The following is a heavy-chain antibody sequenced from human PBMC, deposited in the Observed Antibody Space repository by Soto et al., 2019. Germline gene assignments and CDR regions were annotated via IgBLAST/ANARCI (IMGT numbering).Heavy chain of an antibody. Sequence: ASVKVSCKASGYTFTGYYMHWVRQAPGQGLEWMGWINPNSGGTNYAQKFQGWVTMTRDTSISTAYMELSRLRSDDTAVYYCASTLDYSDSSGFGYWGQGTLVTVSS. CDR3: ASTLDYSDSSGFGY. J-gene: IGHJ4*02. CDR1: GYTFTGYY. D-gene: IGHD3-22*01. V-gene: IGHV1-2*04. CDR2: INPNSGGT.